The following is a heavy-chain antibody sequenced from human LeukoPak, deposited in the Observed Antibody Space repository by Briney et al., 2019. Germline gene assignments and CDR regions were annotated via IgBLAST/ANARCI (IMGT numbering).Heavy chain of an antibody. V-gene: IGHV3-20*04. CDR1: GFTFDDYG. D-gene: IGHD3-9*01. Sequence: GGSLRLSCAASGFTFDDYGMSWVRQAPGKGLEWVSGINWNGGSTGYADSVKGRFTISRDNAKNSLYLQMNSLRAEDTALYYCARVEYFDWLGRERGYDYWGQGTLVTVSS. CDR2: INWNGGST. CDR3: ARVEYFDWLGRERGYDY. J-gene: IGHJ4*02.